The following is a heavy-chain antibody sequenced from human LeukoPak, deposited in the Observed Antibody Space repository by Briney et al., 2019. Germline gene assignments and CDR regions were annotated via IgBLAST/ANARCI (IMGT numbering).Heavy chain of an antibody. D-gene: IGHD3-10*02. CDR3: ARACSGSYYAYFDY. CDR1: GFTFDDYA. V-gene: IGHV3-9*01. Sequence: PGGSLRLSCAASGFTFDDYAMHWVRQAPGKGLEWVSGISWNSGSIGYADSVKGRFTISRDNSKNTLYLQMNSLRAEDTAVYYCARACSGSYYAYFDYWGQGTLVTVSS. J-gene: IGHJ4*02. CDR2: ISWNSGSI.